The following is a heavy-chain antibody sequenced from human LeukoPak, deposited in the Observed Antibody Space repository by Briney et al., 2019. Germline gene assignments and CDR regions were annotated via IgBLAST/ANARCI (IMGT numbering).Heavy chain of an antibody. D-gene: IGHD3-10*01. CDR2: IKSKTDGGTT. CDR1: GFTFSDAW. V-gene: IGHV3-15*01. CDR3: TTCSGSGSYYIPRPFDY. Sequence: PGGSLRLSCAASGFTFSDAWMSWVRQAPGKGLEWVGRIKSKTDGGTTDYAAPMKGRFTISRDDSKNTLYLQMNSLKTEDTAVYYCTTCSGSGSYYIPRPFDYWGQGTLVTVSS. J-gene: IGHJ4*02.